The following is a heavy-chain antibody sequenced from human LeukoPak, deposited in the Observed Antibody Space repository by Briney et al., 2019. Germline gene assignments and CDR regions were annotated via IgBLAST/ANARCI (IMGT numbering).Heavy chain of an antibody. Sequence: PSETLSLTCTVSGGSISTTSYYWGWIRQPPGKGLEWIGSIYYSGSTYYNPSLKSRVTISVDTSKNQYSLKLSSVTAADTAVYYCARQVGSGSYYTRHFDYWGQGTLVTVSS. J-gene: IGHJ4*02. CDR2: IYYSGST. CDR3: ARQVGSGSYYTRHFDY. D-gene: IGHD3-10*01. V-gene: IGHV4-39*01. CDR1: GGSISTTSYY.